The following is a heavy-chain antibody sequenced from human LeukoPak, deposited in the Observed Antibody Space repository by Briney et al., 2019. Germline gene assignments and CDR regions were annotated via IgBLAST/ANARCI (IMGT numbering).Heavy chain of an antibody. CDR2: INHSGST. J-gene: IGHJ5*02. CDR1: GGSFSGYY. V-gene: IGHV4-34*01. Sequence: SETLSLTCAVYGGSFSGYYWSWIRQPPGKGLEWIGEINHSGSTNYNPSLKGRVTISVDTSKNQFSLKLSSVTAADTAVYYCARGSSIYSSGWYRQGNWFDPWGQGTLVTVSS. D-gene: IGHD6-19*01. CDR3: ARGSSIYSSGWYRQGNWFDP.